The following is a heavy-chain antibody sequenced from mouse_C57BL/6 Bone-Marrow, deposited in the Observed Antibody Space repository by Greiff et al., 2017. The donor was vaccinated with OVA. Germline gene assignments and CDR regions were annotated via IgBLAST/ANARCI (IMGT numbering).Heavy chain of an antibody. V-gene: IGHV1-19*01. CDR2: INPYNGGT. D-gene: IGHD1-1*01. CDR3: ASASVVDTGSYAMDY. CDR1: GYTFTDYY. J-gene: IGHJ4*01. Sequence: EVQLQQSGPVLVKPGASVKMSCKASGYTFTDYYMNWVKQSHGKSLEWIGVINPYNGGTSYNQKFKGKATLTVDKSSSTAYMELNSLTSEDYAVYYCASASVVDTGSYAMDYWGQGTSVTVSS.